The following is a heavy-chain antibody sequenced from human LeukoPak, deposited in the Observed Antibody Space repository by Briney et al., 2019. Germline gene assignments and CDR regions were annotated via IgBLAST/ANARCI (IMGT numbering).Heavy chain of an antibody. V-gene: IGHV4-59*01. CDR1: GGSISSYY. D-gene: IGHD1-26*01. J-gene: IGHJ6*02. CDR2: ISGSGST. CDR3: ARGGLYGMDV. Sequence: SGTLSLTCTVSGGSISSYYGSWIRQPPGKGLEWIGWISGSGSTKYNPSLKSRVTISVDTSKNQFSLKLSSVTAADTAVYYCARGGLYGMDVWGQGTTVTVSS.